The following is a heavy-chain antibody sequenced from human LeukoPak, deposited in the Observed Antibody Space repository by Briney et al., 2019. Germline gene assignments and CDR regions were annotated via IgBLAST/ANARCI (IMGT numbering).Heavy chain of an antibody. D-gene: IGHD3-10*01. J-gene: IGHJ3*02. CDR1: GYTFTSYD. V-gene: IGHV1-8*01. Sequence: ASVKVSCKASGYTFTSYDINWVRQATGQGLEWMGWMNPNSGNTGYAQKFQGRVTMTRNTSISTAYMELSSLRSEDTAVYYCAGYFMVRGATSDAFDIWGQGTMVTVSS. CDR3: AGYFMVRGATSDAFDI. CDR2: MNPNSGNT.